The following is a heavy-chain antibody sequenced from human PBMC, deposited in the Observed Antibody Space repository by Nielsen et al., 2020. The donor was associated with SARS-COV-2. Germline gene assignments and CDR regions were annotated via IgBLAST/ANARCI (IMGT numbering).Heavy chain of an antibody. CDR3: AREGRKLPLDY. V-gene: IGHV3-11*05. J-gene: IGHJ4*02. D-gene: IGHD5-24*01. CDR2: ISSSSSYT. CDR1: GFTFSDSY. Sequence: SLKISCAASGFTFSDSYMSWIRQAPGKGLEWISYISSSSSYTNYADSLKGRFTISRDNAKNSLYLQMNSLRAEDTAVYYCAREGRKLPLDYWGQGTLVTVSS.